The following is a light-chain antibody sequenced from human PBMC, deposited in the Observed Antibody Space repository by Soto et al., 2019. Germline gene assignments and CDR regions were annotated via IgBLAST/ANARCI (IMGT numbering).Light chain of an antibody. CDR2: EVR. Sequence: QSALTQPASVSVSPGQSITISCTGTSSDVGGHNYVSWYQQHPGKAPKLLIYEVRVRPSGVSIRFSGSKSANTASLTISGLQAEDEADYYCSSYTTTSTLRVFGGGTKLTVL. CDR3: SSYTTTSTLRV. V-gene: IGLV2-14*01. CDR1: SSDVGGHNY. J-gene: IGLJ3*02.